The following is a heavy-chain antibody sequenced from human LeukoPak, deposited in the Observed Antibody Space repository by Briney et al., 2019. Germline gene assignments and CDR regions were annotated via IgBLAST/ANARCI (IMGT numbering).Heavy chain of an antibody. CDR2: IRDDGSEK. Sequence: GGSLRLSCAASGFTFSSYWMTWVRQAPGKGLEWVANIRDDGSEKYYVDSVKGRFTISRDNAKNSLYLRMNSLRAEDTAVYYCARLNYDFWSGVWEGYYMDVWGKGTTVTVSS. V-gene: IGHV3-7*01. D-gene: IGHD3-3*01. J-gene: IGHJ6*03. CDR3: ARLNYDFWSGVWEGYYMDV. CDR1: GFTFSSYW.